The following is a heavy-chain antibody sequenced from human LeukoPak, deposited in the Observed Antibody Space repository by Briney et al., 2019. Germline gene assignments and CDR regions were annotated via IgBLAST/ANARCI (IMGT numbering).Heavy chain of an antibody. CDR2: IYYSGST. D-gene: IGHD6-13*01. Sequence: PSETLSLTCTVSGGSISSSSYYWGWIRQPPGKGLEWIGSIYYSGSTYYNPSLKSRVTISVDTSKNQFSLKLSSVTAADTAVYYCASYRIYQTRAAAGTRTPFDYWGQGTLVTVSS. CDR1: GGSISSSSYY. J-gene: IGHJ4*02. CDR3: ASYRIYQTRAAAGTRTPFDY. V-gene: IGHV4-39*01.